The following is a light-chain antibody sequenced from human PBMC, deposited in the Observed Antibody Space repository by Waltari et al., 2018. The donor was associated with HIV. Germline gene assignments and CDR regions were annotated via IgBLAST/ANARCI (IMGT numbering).Light chain of an antibody. CDR2: GAS. CDR1: QSVSSSY. V-gene: IGKV3-20*01. CDR3: QQYGNAPDS. Sequence: EIVLTQSPGTLSLSSGERAPLPCRASQSVSSSYLAWYQQKPGQAPRLLIYGASSRATGIPDRFSGSGSGTDFTLTISRLEPEDFAVYYCQQYGNAPDSFGQGTKLEIK. J-gene: IGKJ2*03.